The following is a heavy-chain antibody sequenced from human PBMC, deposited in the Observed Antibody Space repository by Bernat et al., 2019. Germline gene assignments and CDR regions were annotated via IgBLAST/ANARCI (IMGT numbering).Heavy chain of an antibody. V-gene: IGHV3-30*18. CDR2: ISYDGSNN. CDR1: GFTFSSYG. J-gene: IGHJ3*02. Sequence: QVQLVESGGGVVQPGRSLRLSCAASGFTFSSYGMHWVRQAPGKGLEWGAVISYDGSNNYYADSVKGRFTISRDNSKNTLYLQMNSLRAEDTAVYYCAKAANYYGSGSYPGPLDAFDIWDQGTMVTVSS. D-gene: IGHD3-10*01. CDR3: AKAANYYGSGSYPGPLDAFDI.